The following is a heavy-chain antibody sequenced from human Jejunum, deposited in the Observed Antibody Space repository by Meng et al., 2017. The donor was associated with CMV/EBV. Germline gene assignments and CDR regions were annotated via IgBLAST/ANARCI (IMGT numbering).Heavy chain of an antibody. V-gene: IGHV4-39*07. J-gene: IGHJ6*02. CDR2: IYSSGRT. CDR3: ARDCFAGSCGETMIVYSYYDMDV. D-gene: IGHD3-22*01. Sequence: WRWIRQPPGKGLEWIGRIYSSGRTYYNPSLKSRVTISLDTSKTQFSLRLSSVTAADTAVYYCARDCFAGSCGETMIVYSYYDMDVWGQGTTVTVSS.